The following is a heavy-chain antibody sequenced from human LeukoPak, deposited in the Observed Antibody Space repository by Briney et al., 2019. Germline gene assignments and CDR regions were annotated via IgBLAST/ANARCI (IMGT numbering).Heavy chain of an antibody. D-gene: IGHD5-18*01. J-gene: IGHJ4*02. V-gene: IGHV4-31*03. CDR1: GGSISSGGYY. Sequence: SETLSLTCTVSGGSISSGGYYWSWIRQHPGKGLEWIGYIYYSGSTYYNPSLKSRVTISVDTSKNQFSLKLSSVTAADTAVYYCARLEDTAIPGWGQGTLVTVSS. CDR2: IYYSGST. CDR3: ARLEDTAIPG.